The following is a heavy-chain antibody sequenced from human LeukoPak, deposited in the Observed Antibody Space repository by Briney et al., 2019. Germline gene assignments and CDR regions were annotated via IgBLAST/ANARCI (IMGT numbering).Heavy chain of an antibody. D-gene: IGHD6-6*01. V-gene: IGHV3-30*03. J-gene: IGHJ4*02. CDR2: MSYDGSNK. Sequence: GGSLRLSCAASGFAFNRYGMHWVRQAPGKGLEWVALMSYDGSNKYYADSVKGRFTISRDNSKNTLYLQTDSLRAEDTAIYYCARSEHSSSSFDYWGQGTLVTVSS. CDR1: GFAFNRYG. CDR3: ARSEHSSSSFDY.